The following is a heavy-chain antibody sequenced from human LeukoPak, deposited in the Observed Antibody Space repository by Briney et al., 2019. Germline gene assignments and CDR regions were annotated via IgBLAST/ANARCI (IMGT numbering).Heavy chain of an antibody. Sequence: SGGSLRLSCAASGFTFSSYSMNWVRQAPGKGLEWVSSISSSSSYIYYADSVKGRFTISRDNAKNSLYLQMNSLRAEDTAVYYCARRPLRYFDWLKDDAFDIWGQGTMVTVSS. CDR2: ISSSSSYI. J-gene: IGHJ3*02. D-gene: IGHD3-9*01. V-gene: IGHV3-21*01. CDR3: ARRPLRYFDWLKDDAFDI. CDR1: GFTFSSYS.